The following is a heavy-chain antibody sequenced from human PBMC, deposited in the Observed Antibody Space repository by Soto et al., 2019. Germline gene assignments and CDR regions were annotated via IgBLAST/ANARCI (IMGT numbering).Heavy chain of an antibody. CDR2: ISYDGSNK. CDR1: GFTFSSYG. V-gene: IGHV3-30*18. CDR3: AKVSGWNDVRYYYYSMDV. Sequence: QVQLVESGGGVVQPGRSLRLSCAASGFTFSSYGMHWVRQAPGKGLEWVAVISYDGSNKYYADSVKGRFTISRDNSKNTLYLQMNSLRAEDTAVYYCAKVSGWNDVRYYYYSMDVWGQGTTVTVSS. D-gene: IGHD1-1*01. J-gene: IGHJ6*02.